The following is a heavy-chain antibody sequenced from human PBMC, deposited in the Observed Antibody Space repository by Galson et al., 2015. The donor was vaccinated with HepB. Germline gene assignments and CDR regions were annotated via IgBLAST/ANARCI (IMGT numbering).Heavy chain of an antibody. D-gene: IGHD3-3*01. V-gene: IGHV3-21*01. CDR1: GFTFSSYS. Sequence: SLRLSCAASGFTFSSYSMNWVRQAPGKGLEWVSSISSSSSYIYYADSVKGRFTISRDNAKNSLYLQMNSLRAEDTAVYYCARDATVLRFLEWSRYYYMDVWGKGTTVTVSS. CDR3: ARDATVLRFLEWSRYYYMDV. CDR2: ISSSSSYI. J-gene: IGHJ6*03.